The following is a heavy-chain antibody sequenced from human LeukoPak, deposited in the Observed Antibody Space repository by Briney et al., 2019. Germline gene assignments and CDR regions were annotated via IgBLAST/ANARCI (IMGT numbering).Heavy chain of an antibody. V-gene: IGHV1-18*01. Sequence: ASVKVSCKASGYTFTSSGISWVRPVPGQGLEWVGWVSAATGTTNYALNVQDRVTITRDTSTSTVYMELRSLRSDDTAVYYCAKDTLHRLDPWGQGTLVTVSS. CDR1: GYTFTSSG. CDR3: AKDTLHRLDP. CDR2: VSAATGTT. J-gene: IGHJ5*02.